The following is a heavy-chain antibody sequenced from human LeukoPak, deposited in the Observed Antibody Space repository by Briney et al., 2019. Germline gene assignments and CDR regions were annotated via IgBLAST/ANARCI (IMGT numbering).Heavy chain of an antibody. J-gene: IGHJ4*02. CDR1: GFTFSIYA. CDR2: ISSSGGTT. V-gene: IGHV3-23*01. D-gene: IGHD5-24*01. Sequence: WGSLRLSCAASGFTFSIYAMSWVRQAPGKGLEWVAAISSSGGTTYYADSMRGRFSISRDNSKSMLYLEMSSLRADDTAVYYCAKVAARRDYEAYFEYWGQGTQVTVSS. CDR3: AKVAARRDYEAYFEY.